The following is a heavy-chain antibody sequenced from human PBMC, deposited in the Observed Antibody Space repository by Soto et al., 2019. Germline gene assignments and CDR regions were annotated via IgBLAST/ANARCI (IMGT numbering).Heavy chain of an antibody. CDR1: GGTFSSYA. CDR2: IIPIFGTA. CDR3: ARDPRDMATILGYYGMDV. D-gene: IGHD5-12*01. J-gene: IGHJ6*02. Sequence: GASVKVSCKASGGTFSSYAISWVRQAPGQGLEWMGGIIPIFGTANYAQKFQGRVTITADESTSTAYMELSSLRSEDMAVYYCARDPRDMATILGYYGMDVWGQGTTVTVSS. V-gene: IGHV1-69*13.